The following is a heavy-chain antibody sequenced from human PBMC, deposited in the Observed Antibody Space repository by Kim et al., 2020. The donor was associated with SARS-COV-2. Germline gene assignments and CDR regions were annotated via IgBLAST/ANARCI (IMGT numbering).Heavy chain of an antibody. CDR2: ISYDGSNK. D-gene: IGHD1-26*01. Sequence: GGSLRLSCAASGFTFSSYGMHWVRQAPGKGLEWVAVISYDGSNKYYADSVKGRFTISRDNSKNTLYLQMNSLRAEDTAVYYCAKDGMESGSYGHDAFDIWGQGTMVTVSS. CDR1: GFTFSSYG. CDR3: AKDGMESGSYGHDAFDI. J-gene: IGHJ3*02. V-gene: IGHV3-30*18.